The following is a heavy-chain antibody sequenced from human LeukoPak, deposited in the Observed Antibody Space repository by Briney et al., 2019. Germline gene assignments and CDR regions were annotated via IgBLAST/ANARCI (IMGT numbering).Heavy chain of an antibody. CDR1: SGSISPYY. J-gene: IGHJ4*02. V-gene: IGHV4-59*08. CDR3: ARVGMATADY. D-gene: IGHD5-24*01. Sequence: PSETLSLTCTVSSGSISPYYWSWIRQPPGKGLEWIGYIYYSGSGSTNHNPALKSRVTISVDTSKNQFSLKLSSVTAADTAVYYCARVGMATADYWGQGTLVTVSS. CDR2: IYYSGSGST.